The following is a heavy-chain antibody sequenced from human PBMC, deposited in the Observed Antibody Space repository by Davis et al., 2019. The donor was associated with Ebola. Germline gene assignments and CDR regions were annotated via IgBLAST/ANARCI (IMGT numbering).Heavy chain of an antibody. J-gene: IGHJ4*02. D-gene: IGHD7-27*01. CDR2: INHSGST. V-gene: IGHV4-34*01. CDR1: GGSFSGYY. Sequence: PGGSLRLSCAVYGGSFSGYYWSWIRQPPGKGLEWIGEINHSGSTNYNPSLKSRVTISVDTSKNQFSLKLSSVTAADTAVYYCARSDWGSFRWDYWGQGTLVTVSS. CDR3: ARSDWGSFRWDY.